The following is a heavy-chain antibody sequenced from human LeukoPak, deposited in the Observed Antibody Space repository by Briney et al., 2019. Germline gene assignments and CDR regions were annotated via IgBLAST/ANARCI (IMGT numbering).Heavy chain of an antibody. D-gene: IGHD5-18*01. V-gene: IGHV3-21*01. CDR2: ITSTSSYI. CDR1: GFSFSSYS. J-gene: IGHJ6*03. Sequence: NPGGSLRLSCAAPGFSFSSYSMDWVRQAPGKGLEWVSSITSTSSYIYYADSVRGRFTISRDNAKNSLYLQLNSLRAEDTAVYYCARVRGGYSYGYGAMDVWGKGTTVTVSS. CDR3: ARVRGGYSYGYGAMDV.